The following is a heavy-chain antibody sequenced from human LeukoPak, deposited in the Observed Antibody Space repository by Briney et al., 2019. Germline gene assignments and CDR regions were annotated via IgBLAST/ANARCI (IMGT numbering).Heavy chain of an antibody. CDR1: GFTFSSYA. D-gene: IGHD3-22*01. V-gene: IGHV3-30-3*01. CDR3: ARGMGSGYLNPVDY. J-gene: IGHJ4*02. Sequence: PGGSLRLSCAASGFTFSSYAMHWVRQAPGQGLEWVAVISYDGSNKYYADSVKGRFTISRDNSKDTLYLQMNSLRAEDTAVYYCARGMGSGYLNPVDYWGQGTLVTVSS. CDR2: ISYDGSNK.